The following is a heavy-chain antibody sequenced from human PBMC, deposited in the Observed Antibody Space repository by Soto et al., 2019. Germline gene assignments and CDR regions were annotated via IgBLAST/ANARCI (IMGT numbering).Heavy chain of an antibody. D-gene: IGHD1-1*01. J-gene: IGHJ6*01. V-gene: IGHV1-18*04. Sequence: ASVKVSCKASGYTFTTYGISWVGPAPGQGREWMGWIRPYNGTTKYAEKFQGERTMTTDTANSTAYMDLRSLRSDDTAVYYCARDGERDTGLNFYYYLHGMDAW. CDR1: GYTFTTYG. CDR3: ARDGERDTGLNFYYYLHGMDA. CDR2: IRPYNGTT.